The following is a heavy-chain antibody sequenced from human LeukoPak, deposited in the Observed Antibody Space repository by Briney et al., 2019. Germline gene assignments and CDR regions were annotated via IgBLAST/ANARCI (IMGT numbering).Heavy chain of an antibody. Sequence: PSETLSLTCTVSGASISAYSWSWIRQPPGKGLEWIGCIHYSGNTHCNPSLESRVTLSVDTSKNQFSLKLSSVTAADTAVYYCARDGRESRYFDWLLYYIDHWGQGALVTVSS. J-gene: IGHJ4*02. CDR1: GASISAYS. D-gene: IGHD3-9*01. CDR2: IHYSGNT. CDR3: ARDGRESRYFDWLLYYIDH. V-gene: IGHV4-59*12.